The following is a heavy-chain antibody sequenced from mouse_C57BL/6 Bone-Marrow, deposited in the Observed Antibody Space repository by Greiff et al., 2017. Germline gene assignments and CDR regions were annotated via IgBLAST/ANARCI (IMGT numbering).Heavy chain of an antibody. D-gene: IGHD1-1*01. Sequence: DVKLQESGEGLVKPGGSLKLSCAASGFTFSSYAMSWVRQTPEKRLEWVAYISSGGDYIYYADTVKGRFTISRDNARNTLYLQMSSLKSEDTAMYYCTRDYYGSSYRFAYWGQGTLVTVSA. J-gene: IGHJ3*01. CDR1: GFTFSSYA. CDR2: ISSGGDYI. V-gene: IGHV5-9-1*02. CDR3: TRDYYGSSYRFAY.